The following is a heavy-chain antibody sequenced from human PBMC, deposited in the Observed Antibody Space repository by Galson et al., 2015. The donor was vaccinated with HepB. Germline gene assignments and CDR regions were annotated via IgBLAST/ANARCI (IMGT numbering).Heavy chain of an antibody. V-gene: IGHV3-30-3*01. Sequence: SLRLSCAASGFTFSSYAMHWVRQAPGKGLEWVAVISYDGSNKYYADSVKGRFTISRDNSKNTLYLQMNSLRVEDTAVYYCARFDYYYGMDVWGQGTTVTVSS. CDR1: GFTFSSYA. CDR2: ISYDGSNK. J-gene: IGHJ6*02. CDR3: ARFDYYYGMDV.